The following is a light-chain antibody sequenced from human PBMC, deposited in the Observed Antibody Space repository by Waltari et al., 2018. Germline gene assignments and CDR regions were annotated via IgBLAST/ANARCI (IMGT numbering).Light chain of an antibody. CDR3: ISYTSNTIPA. CDR2: EVS. J-gene: IGLJ3*02. Sequence: QSALTQPPSVSGSHGQSVTISCTGTSSDVGSYNRVSWYQQSPGTAPKLMIYEVSNRPSGVPDRFSGSKSGNTASLTISGLQAEDEGDYYCISYTSNTIPAFGGGTKVTVL. V-gene: IGLV2-18*02. CDR1: SSDVGSYNR.